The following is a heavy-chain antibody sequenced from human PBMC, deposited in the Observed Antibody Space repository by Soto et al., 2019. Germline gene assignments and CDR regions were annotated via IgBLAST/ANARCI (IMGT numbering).Heavy chain of an antibody. CDR3: AKGRSYYYYYGVDV. CDR1: GFTFSSYS. J-gene: IGHJ6*02. Sequence: GGSLRLSCAASGFTFSSYSMNWVRQAPGKGLEWVSYISSWSTTIYYADSVKGRFTISRDNSKSTLYLQMNSLRAEDTALYYCAKGRSYYYYYGVDVWGQGTTVTVSS. CDR2: ISSWSTTI. V-gene: IGHV3-48*01.